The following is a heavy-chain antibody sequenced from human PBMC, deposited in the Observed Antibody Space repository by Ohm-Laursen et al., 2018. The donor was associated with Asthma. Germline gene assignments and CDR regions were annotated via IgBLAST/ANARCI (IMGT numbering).Heavy chain of an antibody. Sequence: SLRLSCSASGFTFDDYAMHWVRQAPGKDLEWVSGIGWNSGSIGYADSVKGRFTISRDNAKNSLYLQMNSLRAEDTALYYCAKDTGSSSLSDAFDIWGQGTMVTVSS. CDR2: IGWNSGSI. CDR1: GFTFDDYA. J-gene: IGHJ3*02. V-gene: IGHV3-9*01. D-gene: IGHD6-13*01. CDR3: AKDTGSSSLSDAFDI.